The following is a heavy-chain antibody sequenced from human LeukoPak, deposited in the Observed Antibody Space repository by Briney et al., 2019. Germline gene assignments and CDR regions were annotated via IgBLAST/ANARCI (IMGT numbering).Heavy chain of an antibody. Sequence: ASVTVSCQASGYSFTEHYIYWVRQAPGQGLEWVGWINCNSGDANSAKIFQGRVTMTRDTSVSTAYMDLSSVTSDDTAVYFCARSAGHCSNGICFTDYYMDVWGRGTTLIVSS. D-gene: IGHD2-8*01. J-gene: IGHJ6*03. V-gene: IGHV1-2*02. CDR2: INCNSGDA. CDR1: GYSFTEHY. CDR3: ARSAGHCSNGICFTDYYMDV.